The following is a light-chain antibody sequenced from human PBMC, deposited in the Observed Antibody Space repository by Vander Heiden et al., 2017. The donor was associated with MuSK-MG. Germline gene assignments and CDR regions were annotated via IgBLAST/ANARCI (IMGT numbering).Light chain of an antibody. J-gene: IGKJ5*01. CDR2: AAS. CDR1: QSISSY. CDR3: QQCDSTQIT. Sequence: DIQMTQSPSSLSASVGDRVTITCRASQSISSYLNWYQQKPGKAPKLLIYAASSLQSGVPSRFSGSASVTDFTLSIIRLHPEDFTTYYIQQCDSTQITFGPGTRLEIK. V-gene: IGKV1-39*01.